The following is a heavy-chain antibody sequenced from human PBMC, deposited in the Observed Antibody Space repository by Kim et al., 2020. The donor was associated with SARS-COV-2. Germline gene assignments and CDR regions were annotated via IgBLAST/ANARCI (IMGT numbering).Heavy chain of an antibody. CDR2: INHSGST. V-gene: IGHV4-34*01. Sequence: SETLSLTCAVYGGSFSGYYWSWIRQPPGKGLEWIGEINHSGSTNYNPSLKSRVTISVDTSKNQFSLKLSSVTAADTAVYYCARGKGSSWYLHWFDPWGQGTLVTVSS. J-gene: IGHJ5*02. CDR1: GGSFSGYY. D-gene: IGHD6-13*01. CDR3: ARGKGSSWYLHWFDP.